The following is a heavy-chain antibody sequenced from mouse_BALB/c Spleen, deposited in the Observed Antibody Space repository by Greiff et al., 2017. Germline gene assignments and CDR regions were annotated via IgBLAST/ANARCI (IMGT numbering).Heavy chain of an antibody. CDR3: TRGGPYAMDY. V-gene: IGHV6-6*02. CDR2: IRLKSNNYAT. J-gene: IGHJ4*01. Sequence: EVKLEESGGGLVQPGGSMKLSCVASGFTFSNYWMNWVRQSPEKGLEWVAEIRLKSNNYATHYAESVKGRFTISRDDSKSSVYLQMNNLRAEDTGIYYCTRGGPYAMDYWGQGTSVTVSS. CDR1: GFTFSNYW.